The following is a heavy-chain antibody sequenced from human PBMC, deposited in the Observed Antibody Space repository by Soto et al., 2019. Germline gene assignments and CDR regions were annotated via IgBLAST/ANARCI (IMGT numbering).Heavy chain of an antibody. CDR2: ISVSGGTI. J-gene: IGHJ4*02. V-gene: IGHV3-23*01. CDR1: GFTFRNYA. Sequence: GGSLRLSCAASGFTFRNYAMSWVRQAPGKGLEWVAAISVSGGTIYYADSVKGRFTVSRDNSKNTLYLQMNSLKVEDTALYYCAKADPSTGPFDYWGQGTLVTVSS. D-gene: IGHD4-17*01. CDR3: AKADPSTGPFDY.